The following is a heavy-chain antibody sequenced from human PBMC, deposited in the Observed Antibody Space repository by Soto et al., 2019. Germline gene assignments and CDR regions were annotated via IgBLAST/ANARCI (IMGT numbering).Heavy chain of an antibody. Sequence: PSETLSLTCTVSGCSVSSGGFHWGWVRQPPGKGLEWIAYIHSSGGTDYSPSLKTRVTISLDRSKNQFSLKVNSVTDADTAVYYCARVRGDYFNWFDPWGQGTPVTVS. CDR1: GCSVSSGGFH. J-gene: IGHJ5*02. D-gene: IGHD4-17*01. V-gene: IGHV4-61*08. CDR2: IHSSGGT. CDR3: ARVRGDYFNWFDP.